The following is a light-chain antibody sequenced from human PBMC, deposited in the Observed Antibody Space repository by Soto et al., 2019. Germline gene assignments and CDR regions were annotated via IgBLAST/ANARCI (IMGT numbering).Light chain of an antibody. CDR2: AAS. CDR3: QQHYSYPPT. J-gene: IGKJ3*01. CDR1: QGISSY. Sequence: AIRMTQSPSSLSASTGDRVTITCRASQGISSYLAWYQQKPGKAPKLLIYAASTLQSGVPSRFSGSGSATDFTLTISCLQSEDFATYYCQQHYSYPPTFGPGTKVDIK. V-gene: IGKV1-8*01.